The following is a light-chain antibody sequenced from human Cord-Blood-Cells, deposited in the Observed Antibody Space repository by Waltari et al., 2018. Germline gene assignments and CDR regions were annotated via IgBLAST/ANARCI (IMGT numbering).Light chain of an antibody. CDR1: SGSIASNY. V-gene: IGLV6-57*01. CDR2: EDN. CDR3: QSYDSSNRV. Sequence: FMLTQPHSVSESPGKTVTISCTRSSGSIASNYVQWYQQRPGSSPTTVIYEDNQRPSVVPDRFSGSIDSSSNSASLTISGLKTEDEADYYCQSYDSSNRVFGGGTKLTVL. J-gene: IGLJ2*01.